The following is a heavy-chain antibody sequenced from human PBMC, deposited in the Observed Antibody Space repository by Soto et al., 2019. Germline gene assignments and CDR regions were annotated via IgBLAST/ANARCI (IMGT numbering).Heavy chain of an antibody. CDR2: IKSKTDGGIT. CDR3: TTTPTGVLLFDY. CDR1: GFNVSNSW. J-gene: IGHJ4*02. V-gene: IGHV3-15*01. Sequence: EVQLVESGGGLVKPGGSRRLSCAASGFNVSNSWMSWVRHSPVKGLEWVGRIKSKTDGGITYYAVHVKGRFPISRDDSNNTLYLQMNSLKTEDTAVYYSTTTPTGVLLFDYWGPGTLVTVSS. D-gene: IGHD3-10*01.